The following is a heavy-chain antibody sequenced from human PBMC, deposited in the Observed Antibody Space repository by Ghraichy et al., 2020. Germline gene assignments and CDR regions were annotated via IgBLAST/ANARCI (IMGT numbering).Heavy chain of an antibody. J-gene: IGHJ4*02. D-gene: IGHD6-19*01. CDR1: GFTFSSYS. V-gene: IGHV3-21*01. Sequence: GGSLRLSCAASGFTFSSYSMNWVRQAPGKGLEWVSSISSSSSYIYYADSVKGRFTISRDNAKNSLYLQMNSLRAEDTAVYYCARVAHIAVGGGDYWGQGTLVTVSS. CDR3: ARVAHIAVGGGDY. CDR2: ISSSSSYI.